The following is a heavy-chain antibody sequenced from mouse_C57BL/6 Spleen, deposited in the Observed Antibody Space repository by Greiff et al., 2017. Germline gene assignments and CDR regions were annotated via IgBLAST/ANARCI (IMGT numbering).Heavy chain of an antibody. Sequence: EVKLVESGGGLVQPKGSLKLSCAASGFTFNTYAMHWVRQAPGKGLEWVARIRSKSSNYATYYADSVKDRFTISRDDSQSMLYLQMNNLKTEDTAVYYCVRDGDYGWSAWFAYWGQGTLVTVSA. CDR3: VRDGDYGWSAWFAY. CDR1: GFTFNTYA. D-gene: IGHD1-1*02. J-gene: IGHJ3*01. CDR2: IRSKSSNYAT. V-gene: IGHV10-3*01.